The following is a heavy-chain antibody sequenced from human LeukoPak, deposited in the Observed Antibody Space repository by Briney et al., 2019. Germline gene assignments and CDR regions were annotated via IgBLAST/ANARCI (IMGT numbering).Heavy chain of an antibody. CDR3: ARGGASGSNYVSRAFDY. V-gene: IGHV1-69*13. Sequence: SVKVSCKASGGTFSSYATSWVRQAPGQGLEWMGGIIPIFGTANYAQKFQGRVTITADESTSTAYMELSSLRSEDTAVYYCARGGASGSNYVSRAFDYWGQGTPVTVSS. J-gene: IGHJ4*02. CDR2: IIPIFGTA. CDR1: GGTFSSYA. D-gene: IGHD4-11*01.